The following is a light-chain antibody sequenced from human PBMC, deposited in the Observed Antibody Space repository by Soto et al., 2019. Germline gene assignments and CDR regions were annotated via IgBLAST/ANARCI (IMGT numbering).Light chain of an antibody. J-gene: IGKJ1*01. CDR2: DAS. CDR3: QQYSSYWT. V-gene: IGKV1-5*01. Sequence: EIQMTQSPTTLSASVGDRLTISCRASQSISSWLAWYQQKPGKAPKFLIYDASNLESGVPTRFSGSGSGTEFTLTISSMKPDDFATYYCQQYSSYWTFGQGTKVDIK. CDR1: QSISSW.